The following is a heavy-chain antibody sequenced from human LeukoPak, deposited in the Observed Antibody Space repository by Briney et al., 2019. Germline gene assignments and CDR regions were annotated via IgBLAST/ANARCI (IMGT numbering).Heavy chain of an antibody. Sequence: GGSLRLSCAASGFTFSSYAMSWVRQAPGKGLEWVSGISASSDSIYYTDSVKGRFTISRDNSKNTLYLQMNSLGAEDTAVYYCAREGAVQLERRPYYYYYMDVWGKGTTVTISS. J-gene: IGHJ6*03. CDR1: GFTFSSYA. CDR2: ISASSDSI. CDR3: AREGAVQLERRPYYYYYMDV. V-gene: IGHV3-23*01. D-gene: IGHD1-1*01.